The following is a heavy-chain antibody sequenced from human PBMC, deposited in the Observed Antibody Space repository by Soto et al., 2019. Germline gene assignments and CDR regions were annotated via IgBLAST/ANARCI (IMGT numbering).Heavy chain of an antibody. CDR3: ARDLPGIAVAGTPFT. CDR2: IYSSGSS. Sequence: QVQLQESGPGLVKPSETLSLTCTVSGGSISSYYWSWIRQPPGKGLEWIGYIYSSGSSQYNASLKSRVTISVDTSKNQFSLKLSSVTAADTAVYYCARDLPGIAVAGTPFTWGQGTLVTVTS. D-gene: IGHD6-19*01. V-gene: IGHV4-59*01. CDR1: GGSISSYY. J-gene: IGHJ4*02.